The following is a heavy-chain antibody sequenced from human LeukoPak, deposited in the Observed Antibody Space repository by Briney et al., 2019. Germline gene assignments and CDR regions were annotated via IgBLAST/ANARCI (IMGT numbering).Heavy chain of an antibody. J-gene: IGHJ4*02. CDR1: GFTVSSNY. D-gene: IGHD3-9*01. V-gene: IGHV3-66*01. CDR2: IYSGGST. CDR3: ARGYDYDILTGYYQPLDY. Sequence: PGGSLRLSCAASGFTVSSNYMSWVRQAPGKGLEWVSVIYSGGSTYYADSVKGRFTISRDNSENTLYLQMNSLRAEDTAVYYCARGYDYDILTGYYQPLDYWGQGTLVTVSS.